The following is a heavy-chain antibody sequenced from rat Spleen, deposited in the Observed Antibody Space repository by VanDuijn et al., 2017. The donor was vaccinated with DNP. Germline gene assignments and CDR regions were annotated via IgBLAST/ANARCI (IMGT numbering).Heavy chain of an antibody. V-gene: IGHV5S14*01. J-gene: IGHJ2*01. CDR2: ISTGGGTT. D-gene: IGHD4-1*01. Sequence: EVQLVESGGGLVQPGRSLKLSCAASGFPFSSYGMAWVRQTPTKGLEWVASISTGGGTTYYRDSVKGRFTISRDNAKDTQYLQMDSLRSEDTATYDWARHRAGIRGFDYWGQGVMVTVSS. CDR1: GFPFSSYG. CDR3: ARHRAGIRGFDY.